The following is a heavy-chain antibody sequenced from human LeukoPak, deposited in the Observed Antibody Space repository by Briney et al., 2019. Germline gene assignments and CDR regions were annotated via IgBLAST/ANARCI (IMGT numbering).Heavy chain of an antibody. CDR1: GFTFSSYA. CDR2: ISSNGGST. CDR3: ARDRGPGLYYGSGRTGDAFDI. Sequence: GGSLRLSCAASGFTFSSYAMHWVRQAPGKGLEYVSAISSNGGSTYYANSVKGRFTISRDNSKNTLYLQMGSLRAEDMAVYYCARDRGPGLYYGSGRTGDAFDIWGQGTMVTVSS. J-gene: IGHJ3*02. V-gene: IGHV3-64*01. D-gene: IGHD3-10*01.